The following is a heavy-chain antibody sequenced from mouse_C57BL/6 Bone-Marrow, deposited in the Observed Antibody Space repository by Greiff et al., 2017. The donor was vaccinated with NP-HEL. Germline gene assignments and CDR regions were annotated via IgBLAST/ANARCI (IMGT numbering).Heavy chain of an antibody. Sequence: EVQPQGSEAELVKPGASVKLSCTASGFNIQDDYMHWVKQRTEQGLEWIGRIDPEDGETKYAPKFQGKAPITADTSTNTAYLQLSSLTSEDTAVYYCATSTTVVGYYAMDYWGQGTSVTVSS. CDR2: IDPEDGET. CDR3: ATSTTVVGYYAMDY. V-gene: IGHV14-2*01. D-gene: IGHD1-1*01. CDR1: GFNIQDDY. J-gene: IGHJ4*01.